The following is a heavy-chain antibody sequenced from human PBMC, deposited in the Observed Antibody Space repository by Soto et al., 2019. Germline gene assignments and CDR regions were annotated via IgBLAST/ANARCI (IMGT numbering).Heavy chain of an antibody. J-gene: IGHJ4*01. V-gene: IGHV4-31*03. CDR1: GGSISRSGYF. Sequence: SETLSLTCTVSGGSISRSGYFWSWIRQHPGKGLEWIGYIYDSGSTYYNPSLKSRVSPSVDTSKNQFSLNLTSVTAADTAMYYCARSSRSYFDYWGHGTLVTVSS. CDR3: ARSSRSYFDY. CDR2: IYDSGST.